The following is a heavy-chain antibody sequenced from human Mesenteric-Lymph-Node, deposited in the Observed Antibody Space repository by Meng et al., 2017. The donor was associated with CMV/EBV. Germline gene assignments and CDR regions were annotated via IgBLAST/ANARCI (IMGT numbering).Heavy chain of an antibody. CDR2: IRYDGINK. CDR3: AKDQFSSSWTDGMDV. D-gene: IGHD6-13*01. J-gene: IGHJ6*02. V-gene: IGHV3-30*02. CDR1: GFTYG. Sequence: GESLKISCAASGFTYGMHWVRQAPGKGLEWVAFIRYDGINKYNVDSVKGRFTISRDNSKNTLYLQMNNLRAEDTAVYYCAKDQFSSSWTDGMDVWGQGTTVTVSS.